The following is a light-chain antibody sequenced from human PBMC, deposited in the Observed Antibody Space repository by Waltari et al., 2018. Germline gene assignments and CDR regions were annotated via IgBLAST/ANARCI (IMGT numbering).Light chain of an antibody. J-gene: IGKJ4*01. V-gene: IGKV3-15*01. Sequence: EIELTQSPGSLSASPGERVTLSCRASQGVSTALAWYQQKPGQAPRLLIYAASILDTGVPYRFSGSGSETDFSLTISSLQPEDFAVYYCQQYERFPVTFGRGTKVEIK. CDR3: QQYERFPVT. CDR1: QGVSTA. CDR2: AAS.